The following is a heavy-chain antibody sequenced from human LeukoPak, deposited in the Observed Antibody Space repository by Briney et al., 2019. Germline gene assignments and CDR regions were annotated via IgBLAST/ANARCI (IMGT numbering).Heavy chain of an antibody. Sequence: QSGGSLRLSCAASGFTFSNYAMNWLRQSPGKGLEWVSSISGSGDSSFYTDSVKGRFTISRDNSKNTLYQQMNSLRAEDTAMYYCAKGNQIIGRPAFDYWGQGTLVTVSS. D-gene: IGHD2/OR15-2a*01. CDR3: AKGNQIIGRPAFDY. CDR2: ISGSGDSS. J-gene: IGHJ4*02. CDR1: GFTFSNYA. V-gene: IGHV3-23*01.